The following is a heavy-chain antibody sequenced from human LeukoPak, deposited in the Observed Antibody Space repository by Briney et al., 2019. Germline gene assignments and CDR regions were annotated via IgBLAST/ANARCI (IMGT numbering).Heavy chain of an antibody. CDR1: GGSFSGYY. D-gene: IGHD3-3*01. CDR3: ARGGRITIFGVAADNWFDP. CDR2: INHSGST. J-gene: IGHJ5*02. Sequence: SETISPTCAVYGGSFSGYYWSWIRQPPGKGLEWIGEINHSGSTNYNPSLKSRVTISVDTSKTQFSLKLSSVTAADTAVYYCARGGRITIFGVAADNWFDPWGQETLVTVSS. V-gene: IGHV4-34*01.